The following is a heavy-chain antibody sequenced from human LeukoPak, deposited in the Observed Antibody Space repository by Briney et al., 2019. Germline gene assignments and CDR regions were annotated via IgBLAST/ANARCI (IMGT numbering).Heavy chain of an antibody. Sequence: AGGSLRLSCAASGFTFDDYAMHWVRQAPGKGLEWVSLISWDGGNTYFADSVKGRFTISRDNRKNSLYLQMNSLRAEDTAVYYCAKVGKVVTMIVVARWNGAFDIWGQGTMVTVSS. D-gene: IGHD3-22*01. V-gene: IGHV3-43D*03. CDR3: AKVGKVVTMIVVARWNGAFDI. CDR2: ISWDGGNT. CDR1: GFTFDDYA. J-gene: IGHJ3*02.